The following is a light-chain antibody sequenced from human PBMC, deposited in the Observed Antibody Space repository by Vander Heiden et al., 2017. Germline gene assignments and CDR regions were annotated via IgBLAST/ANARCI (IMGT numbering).Light chain of an antibody. CDR3: QTWGTGIQV. J-gene: IGLJ3*02. Sequence: QLVLTQSPSPSASLGASVRLTCTLSSGHSTYAIAWHQHPPEKGPRYVMNLNSDGSRSKGDGIPDRFSGSTSGAERYLTISSRQAEDEADYYCQTWGTGIQVFGGGTKLTVL. CDR2: LNSDGSR. V-gene: IGLV4-69*01. CDR1: SGHSTYA.